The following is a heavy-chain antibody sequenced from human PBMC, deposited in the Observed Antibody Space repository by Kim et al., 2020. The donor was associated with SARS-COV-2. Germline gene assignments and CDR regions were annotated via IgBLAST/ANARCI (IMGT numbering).Heavy chain of an antibody. D-gene: IGHD5-12*01. CDR2: ITSSGETT. J-gene: IGHJ4*02. CDR3: ARRGPTAMISAKHLDY. CDR1: GFTFSSSS. Sequence: GGSLRLSCAASGFTFSSSSMNWVRQAPGKGLEWISFITSSGETTYYADSVKGRLTVSRDNAKNLLYLQMNSLRDNDTALYYCARRGPTAMISAKHLDYWGQGTLVTVSS. V-gene: IGHV3-48*02.